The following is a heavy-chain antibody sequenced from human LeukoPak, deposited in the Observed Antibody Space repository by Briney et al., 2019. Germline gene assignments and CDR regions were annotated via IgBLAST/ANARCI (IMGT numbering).Heavy chain of an antibody. J-gene: IGHJ4*02. Sequence: SSVKVPCKPSGGTFSRYAISWVQQAPGQGLEWMGRIIPIFGTANYAQKFQGRVTITADKSTSTAYMELSSLRSEDTAVYYCARGSVVRGVIITSGFDYWGQGTLVTVSS. CDR3: ARGSVVRGVIITSGFDY. CDR1: GGTFSRYA. CDR2: IIPIFGTA. D-gene: IGHD3-10*01. V-gene: IGHV1-69*06.